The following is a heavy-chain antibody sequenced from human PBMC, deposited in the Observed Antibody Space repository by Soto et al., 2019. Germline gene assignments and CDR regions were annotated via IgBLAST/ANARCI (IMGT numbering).Heavy chain of an antibody. Sequence: QVQLQESGPGLVKPSRTLSLTCAVSSGSVFSSNWWSWCRRPPGKGLEWIGETRNSGGANYNPSLKSQFTITVGCSSNHIFAELSSVTAAYSAVYYCASLLVMAGTRGGDHWGLGTLVPVSS. CDR3: ASLLVMAGTRGGDH. J-gene: IGHJ4*02. CDR1: SGSVFSSNW. D-gene: IGHD6-19*01. V-gene: IGHV4-4*02. CDR2: TRNSGGA.